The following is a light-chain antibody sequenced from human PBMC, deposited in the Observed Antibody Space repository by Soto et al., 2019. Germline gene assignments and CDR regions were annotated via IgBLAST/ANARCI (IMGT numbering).Light chain of an antibody. CDR1: SGSIASNY. CDR3: QSYDSSNYV. J-gene: IGLJ1*01. V-gene: IGLV6-57*04. Sequence: NFMLTQPHSVSESPGKTVTISCTRSSGSIASNYVQWYQQRPGSAPTTVIYEDNQRPSGVPDRFSGSIDSSSNSASLTISGVKTEDEADYYCQSYDSSNYVFGTGPKLTVL. CDR2: EDN.